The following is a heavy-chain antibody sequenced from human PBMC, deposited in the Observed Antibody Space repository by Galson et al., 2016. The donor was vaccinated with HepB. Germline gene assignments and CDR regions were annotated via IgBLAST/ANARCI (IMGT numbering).Heavy chain of an antibody. J-gene: IGHJ6*02. V-gene: IGHV3-15*01. CDR3: RYGMDV. Sequence: SLRLSCAASGFTFSNAWMSWVRQAPGKGLEWVGRIKSKPDGGTTDYAAPVKGRFSISRDDSKNTLYLQMNSLKTEDTAVYYCRYGMDVWGQGTTVTVSS. CDR1: GFTFSNAW. CDR2: IKSKPDGGTT.